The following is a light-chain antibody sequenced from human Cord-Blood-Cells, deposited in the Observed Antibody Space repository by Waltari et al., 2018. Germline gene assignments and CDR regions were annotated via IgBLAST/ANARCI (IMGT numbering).Light chain of an antibody. Sequence: DIQMTQSPSSLSASVGDRVTITCQASHDISNYLNWYQQKPGKAPKLLIYDASNLETGVPSRFSGSGSGTDFTFTIRSLQPEDIATYYCQQYDNLPLTFGGGTKVEIK. J-gene: IGKJ4*01. V-gene: IGKV1-33*01. CDR1: HDISNY. CDR2: DAS. CDR3: QQYDNLPLT.